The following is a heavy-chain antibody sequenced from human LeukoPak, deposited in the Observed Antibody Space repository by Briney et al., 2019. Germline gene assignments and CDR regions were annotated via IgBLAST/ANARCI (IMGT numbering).Heavy chain of an antibody. D-gene: IGHD5-18*01. CDR1: GGSISSYY. V-gene: IGHV4-59*01. CDR3: ARGQGYSYDYYFDY. J-gene: IGHJ4*02. CDR2: IYYSGST. Sequence: SETLSLTCTVSGGSISSYYWSWIRQPPGKGLEWIGYIYYSGSTNYNPSLKSRVTISVDTSENQYSLNLNSVTAADTAVYYCARGQGYSYDYYFDYWGQGTLVTVSS.